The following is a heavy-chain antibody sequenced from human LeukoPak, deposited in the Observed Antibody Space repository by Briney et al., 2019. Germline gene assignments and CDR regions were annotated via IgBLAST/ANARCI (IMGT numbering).Heavy chain of an antibody. V-gene: IGHV3-73*01. CDR2: IRSKANSYAT. J-gene: IGHJ4*02. CDR1: GFAFTGST. D-gene: IGHD3-22*01. CDR3: AKEPNHSSGYWDY. Sequence: GGSLRLSCAASGFAFTGSTMHWVRQASGKGLEWVGRIRSKANSYATAYAASVTGRFTISRDDSKNTAYLQMNSLRAEDTAIYYCAKEPNHSSGYWDYWGQGTLVTVSS.